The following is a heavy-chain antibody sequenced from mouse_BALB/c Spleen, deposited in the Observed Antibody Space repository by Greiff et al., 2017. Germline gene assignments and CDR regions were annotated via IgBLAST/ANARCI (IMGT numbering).Heavy chain of an antibody. CDR1: GYSITSDYA. CDR2: ISYSGST. V-gene: IGHV3-2*02. CDR3: ARNYGGDYYAMDY. J-gene: IGHJ4*01. Sequence: EVKLVESGPGLVKPSQSLSLTCTVTGYSITSDYAWNWIRQFPGNKLEWMGYISYSGSTSYNPSLKSRISITRDTSKNQFFLQLNSVTTEDTATYYCARNYGGDYYAMDYWGQGTSVTVSS. D-gene: IGHD1-1*01.